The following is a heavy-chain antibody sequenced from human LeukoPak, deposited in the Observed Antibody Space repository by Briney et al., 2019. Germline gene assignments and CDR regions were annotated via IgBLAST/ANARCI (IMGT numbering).Heavy chain of an antibody. D-gene: IGHD6-13*01. CDR3: AKDPSGQVVRPHWFDL. CDR1: GFTFSSYA. CDR2: ISGSGGGK. V-gene: IGHV3-23*01. Sequence: GGSLRLSCAASGFTFSSYAMSWVRQAPGKGLEWVSAISGSGGGKYYADSVRGRFTISRDNSKNMLYLQMNSLRAEDTAVYYCAKDPSGQVVRPHWFDLWGQGTLVTVSS. J-gene: IGHJ5*02.